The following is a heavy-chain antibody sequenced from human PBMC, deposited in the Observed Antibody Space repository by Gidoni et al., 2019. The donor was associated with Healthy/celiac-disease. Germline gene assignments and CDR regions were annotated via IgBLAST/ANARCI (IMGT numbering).Heavy chain of an antibody. CDR2: ICDDGSNK. D-gene: IGHD3-22*01. CDR3: ARVDYDSSGYYWGYFDY. Sequence: QVQLVESGGGVVQPGRSLRLSCAASGFPFSSHGMHWVRQAPGKGLEWVSVICDDGSNKYYADSVKGRFTISRDKSKNTLYLQMNSLRAEDTAVYYCARVDYDSSGYYWGYFDYWGQGTLVTVSS. CDR1: GFPFSSHG. J-gene: IGHJ4*02. V-gene: IGHV3-33*01.